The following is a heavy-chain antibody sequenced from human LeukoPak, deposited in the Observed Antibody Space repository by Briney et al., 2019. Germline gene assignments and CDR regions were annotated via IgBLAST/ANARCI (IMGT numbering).Heavy chain of an antibody. J-gene: IGHJ4*02. V-gene: IGHV3-7*01. CDR3: ARISTTSPRY. CDR2: IKQDGSEK. CDR1: GFTFSSYA. Sequence: QPGGSLRLSCAASGFTFSSYAMHWVRQAPGKGLEWVANIKQDGSEKYYVDSVKGRFTISRDNAKNSLYLQMNSLRAEDTAVYYCARISTTSPRYWGQGTLVTVSS. D-gene: IGHD1-1*01.